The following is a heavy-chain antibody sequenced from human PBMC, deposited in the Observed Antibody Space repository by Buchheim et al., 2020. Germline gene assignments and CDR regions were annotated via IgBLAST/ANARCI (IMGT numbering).Heavy chain of an antibody. CDR1: GFNFGGSA. D-gene: IGHD6-13*01. J-gene: IGHJ4*02. CDR2: IRSKANNYAT. Sequence: EVQLVESGGGLVQPGESLKLSCAASGFNFGGSAMHWVRQASGKGLEWVVRIRSKANNYATSYDASVTGRITISRDDSKNTEYLQMNSLKTEDTAVYYCTKRGIAADQGLGFWGQGTL. V-gene: IGHV3-73*02. CDR3: TKRGIAADQGLGF.